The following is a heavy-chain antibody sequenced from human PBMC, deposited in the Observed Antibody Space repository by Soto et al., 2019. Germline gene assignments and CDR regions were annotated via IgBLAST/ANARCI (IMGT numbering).Heavy chain of an antibody. V-gene: IGHV1-18*04. Sequence: ASVKVSCKASGYTFTSYGISWVRQAPGQGLEWMGWISAYNGNTNYAQKLQGRVTMTTDTSTSTAYMELRSLRSDDTAVYYCARYYAFWSGYYPGYGMAVWGQGTTVTV. J-gene: IGHJ6*02. CDR2: ISAYNGNT. CDR3: ARYYAFWSGYYPGYGMAV. CDR1: GYTFTSYG. D-gene: IGHD3-3*01.